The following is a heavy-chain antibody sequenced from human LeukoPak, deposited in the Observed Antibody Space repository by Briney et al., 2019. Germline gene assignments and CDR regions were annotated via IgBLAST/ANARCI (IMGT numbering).Heavy chain of an antibody. CDR2: IYYSGST. Sequence: PSETLSLTCTVSCGSISSYYWSWIRQPPGKGLEWIGYIYYSGSTKYNPSLRSRVTISADTSKNQFSLKLSSVTAADTAVYYCARHIRGEQQLSGFHYWGQGTPVTVSS. J-gene: IGHJ4*02. CDR3: ARHIRGEQQLSGFHY. D-gene: IGHD6-13*01. V-gene: IGHV4-59*08. CDR1: CGSISSYY.